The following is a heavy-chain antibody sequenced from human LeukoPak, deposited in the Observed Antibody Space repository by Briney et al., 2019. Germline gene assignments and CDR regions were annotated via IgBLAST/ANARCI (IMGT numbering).Heavy chain of an antibody. D-gene: IGHD5-12*01. J-gene: IGHJ6*03. Sequence: GGSLRLSCPASGFTFDDYGMSWVRQAPGKGLEWVSGINWNGGSTGYADSVKGRFTISRDNAKNSLHLQMNSLRVEDTALYYCARGYNYYMDVWGKGTTVTVSS. CDR3: ARGYNYYMDV. CDR2: INWNGGST. CDR1: GFTFDDYG. V-gene: IGHV3-20*04.